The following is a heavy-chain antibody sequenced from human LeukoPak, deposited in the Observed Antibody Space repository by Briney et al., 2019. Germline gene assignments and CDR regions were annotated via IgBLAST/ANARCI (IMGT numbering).Heavy chain of an antibody. Sequence: GGSLRLSCAASGFTFSSYAMNWVRQAPGKGLEWVSAISGSGGSTYYADSVKGRFTISRDNSKNTLYLQMNSLRAEDTGVYHCAKATRATATVSSDFWGQGTLVTVSS. CDR2: ISGSGGST. D-gene: IGHD5-18*01. CDR3: AKATRATATVSSDF. V-gene: IGHV3-23*01. CDR1: GFTFSSYA. J-gene: IGHJ4*02.